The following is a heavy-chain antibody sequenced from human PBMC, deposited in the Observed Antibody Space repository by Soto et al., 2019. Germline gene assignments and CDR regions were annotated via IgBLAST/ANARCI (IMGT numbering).Heavy chain of an antibody. CDR2: INHSGST. Sequence: PSETLSLTCAVYGGSFSGYYWSWIRQPPGKGLEWSGEINHSGSTNYNPALKSRVTISVATSKNQFSLKLRSVTAADTAVYYCPRGRQQQPRYYSYYYMDVWGKGTPVTVSS. CDR3: PRGRQQQPRYYSYYYMDV. J-gene: IGHJ6*03. CDR1: GGSFSGYY. V-gene: IGHV4-34*01. D-gene: IGHD6-13*01.